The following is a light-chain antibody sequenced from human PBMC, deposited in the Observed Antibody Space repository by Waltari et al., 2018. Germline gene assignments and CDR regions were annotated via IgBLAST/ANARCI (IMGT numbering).Light chain of an antibody. V-gene: IGKV3-20*01. CDR3: QKYVNLPAT. J-gene: IGKJ1*01. Sequence: EIVLTQSPGTLSLSPGERATLSCRASQSVGRYLAWYQQKPGQAPRLLIYDASTRATGIPDRFSDSGSGTDFSLTISRLESEDFAVYYCQKYVNLPATFGQGTKVEIK. CDR2: DAS. CDR1: QSVGRY.